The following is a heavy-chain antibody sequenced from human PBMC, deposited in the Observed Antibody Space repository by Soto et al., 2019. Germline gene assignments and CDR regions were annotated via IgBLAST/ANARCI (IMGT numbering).Heavy chain of an antibody. J-gene: IGHJ4*02. Sequence: QVQLVQSGAEVKKPGASVKVSCKPSGYTLNTYYLHWVRQAPGQGLEWMGIIHPSGGGSTYAQKFLGRVTMTRAKSSSAVFSELNSLSSADTAVYYCARGGHIAVVTDSFDYWGQGTLVTVSS. D-gene: IGHD2-21*02. CDR1: GYTLNTYY. V-gene: IGHV1-46*02. CDR2: IHPSGGGS. CDR3: ARGGHIAVVTDSFDY.